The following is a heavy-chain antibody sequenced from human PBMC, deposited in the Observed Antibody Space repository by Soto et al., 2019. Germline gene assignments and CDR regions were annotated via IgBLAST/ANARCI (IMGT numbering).Heavy chain of an antibody. CDR3: AIEHPDRDYDSSGYYYY. D-gene: IGHD3-22*01. CDR2: IIPIFGTA. J-gene: IGHJ4*02. CDR1: GGTFSSYA. Sequence: SVKVSCKASGGTFSSYAISWVRQAPGQGLEWMGGIIPIFGTANYAQKFQGRVTITADESTSTAYMELSSLRSEDTAVYYCAIEHPDRDYDSSGYYYYWGQGTLVTVSS. V-gene: IGHV1-69*13.